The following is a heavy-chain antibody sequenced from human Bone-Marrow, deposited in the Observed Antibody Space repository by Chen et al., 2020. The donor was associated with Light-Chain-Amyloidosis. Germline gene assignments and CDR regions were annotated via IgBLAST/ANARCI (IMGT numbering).Heavy chain of an antibody. CDR3: ATHGLTGY. CDR1: GFPFSSYA. CDR2: ISGSGGST. Sequence: EVQLLESGGGLVQPGGSLSLSFAASGFPFSSYAMSWVRQAPGKGRGWVSAISGSGGSTYYADSVKGRFTISRDNSKNTLYLQMNSLRAEDTAVYYCATHGLTGYWGQGTLVTVSS. J-gene: IGHJ4*02. V-gene: IGHV3-23*01.